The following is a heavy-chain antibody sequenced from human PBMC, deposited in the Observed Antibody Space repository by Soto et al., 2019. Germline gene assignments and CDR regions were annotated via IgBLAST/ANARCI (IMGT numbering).Heavy chain of an antibody. J-gene: IGHJ6*02. V-gene: IGHV1-18*01. Sequence: ASVKVSCKASGYTFTSYGISCVRQAPGQGLEWMGWISAYNGNTNYAQKLQGRVTMTTDTSTSTAYMELRSLRSDDTAVYYCARGRLLWFGELSDGMDVWGQGTTVTVSS. CDR3: ARGRLLWFGELSDGMDV. D-gene: IGHD3-10*01. CDR2: ISAYNGNT. CDR1: GYTFTSYG.